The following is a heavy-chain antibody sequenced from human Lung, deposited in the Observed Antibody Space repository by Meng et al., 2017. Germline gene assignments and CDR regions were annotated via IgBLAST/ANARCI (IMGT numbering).Heavy chain of an antibody. D-gene: IGHD2-8*02. CDR2: ISTYNGNT. CDR3: ARDGDIVLVRGWFDP. V-gene: IGHV1-18*01. Sequence: QVQLVQSGAEVKKPGAVVKVSCTASGYTFTSYGISWVRQAPGQGLEWMGWISTYNGNTNYAQKLQGRVTMTTDTSTSTAYMELRSLTSDDTAVYYCARDGDIVLVRGWFDPWGQGTLVTVSS. J-gene: IGHJ5*02. CDR1: GYTFTSYG.